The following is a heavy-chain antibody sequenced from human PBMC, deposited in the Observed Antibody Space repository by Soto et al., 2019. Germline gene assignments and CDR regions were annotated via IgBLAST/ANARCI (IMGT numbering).Heavy chain of an antibody. Sequence: GASVKVSCKASGYTFTSYGISWVRQAPGQGLEWMGWISAYNGNTNYAQKLQGRVTMTTDTSTSTAYMELRSLRSDDTAVYYCARDGLTYYYDSSGYSVAAWFDPWGQGTLVTVSS. D-gene: IGHD3-22*01. V-gene: IGHV1-18*01. J-gene: IGHJ5*02. CDR1: GYTFTSYG. CDR2: ISAYNGNT. CDR3: ARDGLTYYYDSSGYSVAAWFDP.